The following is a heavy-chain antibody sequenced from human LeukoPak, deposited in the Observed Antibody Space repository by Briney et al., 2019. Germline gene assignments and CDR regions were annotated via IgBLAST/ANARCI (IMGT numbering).Heavy chain of an antibody. V-gene: IGHV3-20*04. Sequence: GGSLRLSCAASGFTFDDYGMSWVRQAPGKGLEWVSGINWNGGSTGYADSVKGRFTISRDNAKNSLYLQMNGLRAEDTALYYCAGAVRSEKADAFDIWGQGTMVTVSS. CDR2: INWNGGST. CDR3: AGAVRSEKADAFDI. CDR1: GFTFDDYG. D-gene: IGHD1-14*01. J-gene: IGHJ3*02.